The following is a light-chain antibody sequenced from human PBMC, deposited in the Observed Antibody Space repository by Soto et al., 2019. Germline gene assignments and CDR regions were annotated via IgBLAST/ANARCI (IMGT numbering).Light chain of an antibody. J-gene: IGKJ1*01. CDR1: QIVSTNQ. CDR3: QVYGISPWT. Sequence: EIVLTQSPDTLSLSPRETATLSCRASQIVSTNQLAWYQQKRGQAPRLVFHSATTRANAFPDRFSGSGSGTDFTLTISRLQPEDFALYYCQVYGISPWTFGRGTKVEFK. V-gene: IGKV3-20*01. CDR2: SAT.